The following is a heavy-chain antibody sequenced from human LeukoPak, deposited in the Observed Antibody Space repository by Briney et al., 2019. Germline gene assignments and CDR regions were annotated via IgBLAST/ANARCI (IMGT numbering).Heavy chain of an antibody. CDR1: GFTFSSYA. CDR3: ARERVGATAVYFDY. Sequence: GRSLRLSCAASGFTFSSYAMHWVRQAPGKGLEWVAVISYDGSNKYYADSVKGRFTISRDNSKNTLYLQMNGLRAEDTAVYYCARERVGATAVYFDYWGQGTLVTVSS. V-gene: IGHV3-30-3*01. J-gene: IGHJ4*02. CDR2: ISYDGSNK. D-gene: IGHD1-26*01.